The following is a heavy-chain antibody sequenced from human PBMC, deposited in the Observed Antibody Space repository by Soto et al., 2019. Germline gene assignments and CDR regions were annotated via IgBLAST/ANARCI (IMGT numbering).Heavy chain of an antibody. CDR1: GVPVSSGSNH. V-gene: IGHV4-61*01. Sequence: QVQLQESGPGLVKPSETLSLTCTVSGVPVSSGSNHWSWIRQPPGKGLEWIGYISHSGNTDSSSSLESRAIISIDTSNNQFSLKLSSVTAADTAVYYCARDVSDSGWLDCWGQGTLVTVSS. D-gene: IGHD5-12*01. J-gene: IGHJ4*02. CDR3: ARDVSDSGWLDC. CDR2: ISHSGNT.